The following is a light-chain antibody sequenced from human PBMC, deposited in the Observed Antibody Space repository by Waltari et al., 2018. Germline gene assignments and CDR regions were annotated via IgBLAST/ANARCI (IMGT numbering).Light chain of an antibody. Sequence: QSALTQPASVSGSPGQSITISCTGTSSDVGGYNYVSWYQQHPGKAPKLLIFDVSNRPSGVSNRFSGSKSGNTVSLTISGLQAEDESDYYCCSFTSRSTWVFGGGTKVTVL. CDR3: CSFTSRSTWV. CDR1: SSDVGGYNY. V-gene: IGLV2-14*01. J-gene: IGLJ3*02. CDR2: DVS.